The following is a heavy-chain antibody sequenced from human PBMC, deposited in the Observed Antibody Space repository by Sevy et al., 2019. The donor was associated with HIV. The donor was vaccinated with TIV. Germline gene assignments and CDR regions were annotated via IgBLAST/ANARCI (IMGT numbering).Heavy chain of an antibody. CDR1: GFAFSTYG. CDR2: ISGHEDNT. Sequence: GESLKISCAASGFAFSTYGMGWVRQAPGKGLEWVSGISGHEDNTYYADSVKGRFTISRDKSKNTLYLQMNSLRAEDTAIYYCAKDAFWESYRRWIFHYWGQGTLVTVSS. J-gene: IGHJ4*02. D-gene: IGHD3-16*02. V-gene: IGHV3-23*01. CDR3: AKDAFWESYRRWIFHY.